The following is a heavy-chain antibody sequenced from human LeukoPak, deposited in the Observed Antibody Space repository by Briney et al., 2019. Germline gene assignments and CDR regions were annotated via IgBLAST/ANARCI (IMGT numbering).Heavy chain of an antibody. CDR1: GYTFTGYY. CDR2: INPNSGGT. Sequence: ASVKVSCKASGYTFTGYYMHWVRQAPGQGLEWMGWINPNSGGTNCAQKFQGRVTMTRDTSISTAYMELSRLRSDDTAVYYCARVSYSSSWYSCDYWGQGTLVTVSS. V-gene: IGHV1-2*02. J-gene: IGHJ4*02. D-gene: IGHD6-13*01. CDR3: ARVSYSSSWYSCDY.